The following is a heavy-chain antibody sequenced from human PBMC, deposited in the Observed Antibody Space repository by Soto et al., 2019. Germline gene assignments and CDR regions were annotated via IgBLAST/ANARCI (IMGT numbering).Heavy chain of an antibody. CDR3: IRDPPIDY. V-gene: IGHV3-74*01. CDR2: INNDGRIT. Sequence: EVQLVESGGGQVQPGGSLRLSCAASGFTLSSYRMEWVRQVPGKGLVWISQINNDGRITKYAESVKGRFTISRDNAKNTLYLQMSSLGVEDTAVYYCIRDPPIDYWGQGTLVTVSS. J-gene: IGHJ4*02. CDR1: GFTLSSYR.